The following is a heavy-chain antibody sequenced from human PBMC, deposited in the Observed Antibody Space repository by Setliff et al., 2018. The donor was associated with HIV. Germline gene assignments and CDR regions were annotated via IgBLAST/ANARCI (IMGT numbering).Heavy chain of an antibody. D-gene: IGHD4-4*01. CDR1: GYTFTDFY. J-gene: IGHJ4*02. CDR2: FDPEDGET. V-gene: IGHV1-24*01. Sequence: ASVKVSCKASGYTFTDFYIHWVRQAPGEGLEWMGGFDPEDGETIYAEKFQGRVTMTEDTATDTAYMELSSLRSEDTAVYYCARALYTNLAHFDYLGQGTLVTVPS. CDR3: ARALYTNLAHFDY.